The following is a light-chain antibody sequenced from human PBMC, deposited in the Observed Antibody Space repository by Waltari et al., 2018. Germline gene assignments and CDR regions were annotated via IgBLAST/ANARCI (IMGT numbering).Light chain of an antibody. V-gene: IGLV1-40*01. CDR2: GDY. J-gene: IGLJ2*01. CDR1: SLNIGAGYD. CDR3: QSYDSSLSAYVV. Sequence: QSVLTQPPSVSGAPGQRVTISCTGSSLNIGAGYDVHWYQQLPGTAPKLLIYGDYHRPAGVPDRFAGSKSGAPASLAITGLQAEDEANYYCQSYDSSLSAYVVFGGGTKLTVL.